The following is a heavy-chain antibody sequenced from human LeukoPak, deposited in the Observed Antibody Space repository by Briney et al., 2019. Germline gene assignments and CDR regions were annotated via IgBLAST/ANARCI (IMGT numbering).Heavy chain of an antibody. D-gene: IGHD2-15*01. Sequence: PSQTLSLTCTVSGGSISSGDYYWSWIRQPPGKGLEWIGYIYYSGRTYYNPSLNSRVTISVDTSKNQFSLKLSSVTAADTAVYYCAGHFYCSGGSCYSNWFDTWGQGTLVTVSS. CDR3: AGHFYCSGGSCYSNWFDT. CDR2: IYYSGRT. J-gene: IGHJ5*02. V-gene: IGHV4-30-4*08. CDR1: GGSISSGDYY.